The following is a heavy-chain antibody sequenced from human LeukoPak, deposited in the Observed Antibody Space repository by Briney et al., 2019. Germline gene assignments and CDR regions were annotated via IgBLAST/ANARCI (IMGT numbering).Heavy chain of an antibody. V-gene: IGHV4-59*01. D-gene: IGHD4-17*01. CDR1: GGSINGYY. Sequence: PSETLSLTCTVSGGSINGYYWTWIRQPPGKRLEWIGFVYYSASTNYNPSLKSRVTISVDTSKKQFSLRLSSVTTAETAVYYCARGIMTTVPTFDSWGQGTLVTVSS. CDR3: ARGIMTTVPTFDS. J-gene: IGHJ4*02. CDR2: VYYSAST.